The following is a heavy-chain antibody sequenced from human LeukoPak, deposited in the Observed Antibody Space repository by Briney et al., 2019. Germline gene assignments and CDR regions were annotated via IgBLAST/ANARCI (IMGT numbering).Heavy chain of an antibody. D-gene: IGHD1-20*01. J-gene: IGHJ5*02. CDR3: ARGGPQYNWKVNWFDP. CDR2: IYHSGST. V-gene: IGHV4-30-4*08. Sequence: TLSLTCTVSGGSISSGDYYWSWIRQPPGKGLEWIGEIYHSGSTNYNWSLKSRVTISVDTSKNQFSLKLSSVTAADTAVYYCARGGPQYNWKVNWFDPWGQGTLVTVSS. CDR1: GGSISSGDYY.